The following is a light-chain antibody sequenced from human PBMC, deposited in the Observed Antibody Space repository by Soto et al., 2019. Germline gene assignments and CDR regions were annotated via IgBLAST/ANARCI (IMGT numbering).Light chain of an antibody. Sequence: EIVLTQSPGTLSLSPGERATLSCRASQSVSSDYLAWYQQKPGQAPRLLLYGASNRATGIPDRFSGSGSGTDLTLTISRLEPEDFAVYSCQQYGSSPYTFGQGTKLEI. CDR1: QSVSSDY. CDR2: GAS. J-gene: IGKJ2*01. CDR3: QQYGSSPYT. V-gene: IGKV3-20*01.